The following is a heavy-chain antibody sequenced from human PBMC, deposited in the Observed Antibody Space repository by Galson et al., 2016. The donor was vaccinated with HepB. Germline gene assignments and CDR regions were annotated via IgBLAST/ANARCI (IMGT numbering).Heavy chain of an antibody. D-gene: IGHD1-14*01. Sequence: SLRLSCAASGFTFAGYAMSWVRQAPGKGLEWVSAMSGSGEDTYYADPVLGRFSISRDNFRNTLYLQMNSLRVEDTAVYYCAHGKVPYLLTTFDYWGQGTLVTVSS. J-gene: IGHJ4*02. CDR1: GFTFAGYA. V-gene: IGHV3-23*01. CDR3: AHGKVPYLLTTFDY. CDR2: MSGSGEDT.